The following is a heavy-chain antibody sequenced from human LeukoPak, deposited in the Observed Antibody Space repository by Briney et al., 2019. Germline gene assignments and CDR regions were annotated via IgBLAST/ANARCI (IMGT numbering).Heavy chain of an antibody. J-gene: IGHJ6*02. V-gene: IGHV3-11*01. CDR2: ITDSGNTI. CDR1: GFTFSDYN. D-gene: IGHD3-9*01. Sequence: GGSLRLSCAASGFTFSDYNMNWVRQAPGKGLEWVSYITDSGNTIHYADSVKGRFTISRDDAKNSLYLQMNSLRAEDTAVYYCARSIGLTGGGVDVWGQGTTVTVSS. CDR3: ARSIGLTGGGVDV.